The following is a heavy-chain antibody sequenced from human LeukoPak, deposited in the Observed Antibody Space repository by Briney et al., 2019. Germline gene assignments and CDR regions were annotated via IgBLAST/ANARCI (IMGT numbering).Heavy chain of an antibody. Sequence: GGALRLSCAASGFTFSTYWMHWVRRPPGTGPVWVSRINTDGTSTTYADSVQGRFTISRDNAKNTLYLQMNSLRAQDTAVYYCAEDTSGYIVNWGQGTLVTVSS. V-gene: IGHV3-74*01. CDR3: AEDTSGYIVN. J-gene: IGHJ4*02. CDR1: GFTFSTYW. CDR2: INTDGTST. D-gene: IGHD3-22*01.